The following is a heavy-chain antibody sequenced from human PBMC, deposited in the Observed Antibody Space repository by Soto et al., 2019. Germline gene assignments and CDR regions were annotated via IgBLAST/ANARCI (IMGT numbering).Heavy chain of an antibody. V-gene: IGHV5-51*01. D-gene: IGHD3-22*01. J-gene: IGHJ4*02. CDR3: ARHPYYYYDNSEYKSRFDY. Sequence: GESLKISCKGSGYSFSTSWIGWVRQVPGKGLEYVGIIYPGDSDTRYSPSFQGQVIISADKSISTAYLQWSSLKASDTAMYYCARHPYYYYDNSEYKSRFDYWGQGTLVTVSS. CDR2: IYPGDSDT. CDR1: GYSFSTSW.